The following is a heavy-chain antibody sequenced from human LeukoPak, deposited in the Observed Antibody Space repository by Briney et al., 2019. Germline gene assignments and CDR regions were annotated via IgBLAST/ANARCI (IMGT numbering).Heavy chain of an antibody. V-gene: IGHV3-9*01. D-gene: IGHD2-15*01. J-gene: IGHJ5*02. CDR2: ISWNSGSI. CDR3: AKAVVEDTWFDP. Sequence: GRSLRLSCAASGFTFDDYAMPWVRQAPGKGLEWVSGISWNSGSIGYADSVKGRFTISRDNAKNSLYLQMNSLRAEDTALYYCAKAVVEDTWFDPWGQGTLVTVSS. CDR1: GFTFDDYA.